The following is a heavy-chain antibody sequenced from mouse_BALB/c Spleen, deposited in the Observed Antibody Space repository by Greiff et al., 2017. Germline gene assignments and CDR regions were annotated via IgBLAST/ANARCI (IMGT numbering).Heavy chain of an antibody. CDR2: IDPSDSYT. Sequence: QVQLQQPWAELVKPGASVKLSCKASCYTFTSYWMHWVKQRPGQGLEWIGEIDPSDSYTNYNQKFKGKATLTVDKSSSTAYMQLSSLTSEDSAVYYCARSGVRNYAMDYWGQGTSVTVSS. J-gene: IGHJ4*01. V-gene: IGHV1-69*02. CDR3: ARSGVRNYAMDY. CDR1: CYTFTSYW. D-gene: IGHD2-14*01.